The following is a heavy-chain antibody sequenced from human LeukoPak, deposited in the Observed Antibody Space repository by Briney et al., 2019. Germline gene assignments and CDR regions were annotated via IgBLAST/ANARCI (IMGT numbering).Heavy chain of an antibody. CDR3: ARVNLHYYDSSGYLFDY. D-gene: IGHD3-22*01. J-gene: IGHJ4*02. Sequence: SQTLSLTCTVSGGSISGENYYWTWIRQPPGKGLEWIGYISHTGGTYYNSSLLSRVTISVDRSKNQFFLTLGSVTAADTAVYFCARVNLHYYDSSGYLFDYWGQGTLVTVSS. CDR1: GGSISGENYY. V-gene: IGHV4-30-2*01. CDR2: ISHTGGT.